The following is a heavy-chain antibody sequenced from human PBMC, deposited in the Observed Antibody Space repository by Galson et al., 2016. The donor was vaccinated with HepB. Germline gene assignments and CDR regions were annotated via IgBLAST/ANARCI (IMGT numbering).Heavy chain of an antibody. J-gene: IGHJ6*02. CDR3: ARDRRGTSCNCGLDV. Sequence: SETLSLTCAVSGGPISGNNWWSWVRQPPGKGLEWIGDIYHSGSTNYKPSLKSRATISVDKSKNQFSLRLSSVTAADTAVYYCARDRRGTSCNCGLDVWGQGTTVTVSS. V-gene: IGHV4-4*02. D-gene: IGHD2-2*01. CDR2: IYHSGST. CDR1: GGPISGNNW.